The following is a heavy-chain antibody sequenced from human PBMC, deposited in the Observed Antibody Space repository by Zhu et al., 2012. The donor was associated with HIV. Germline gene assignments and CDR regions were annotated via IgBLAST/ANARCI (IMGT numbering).Heavy chain of an antibody. Sequence: QVQLQESGPGLVRPSETLSLTCSVSNGSISSYFWTWIRQPAGKGLEWIGRIYTSGTTNYNPSLKSRVTMSLDTSKNHFSLNLSSVTAADTAVYYCARSNNEWGLPSDPWGPEPGHRLL. J-gene: IGHJ5*02. D-gene: IGHD1/OR15-1a*01. V-gene: IGHV4-4*07. CDR3: ARSNNEWGLPSDP. CDR2: IYTSGTT. CDR1: NGSISSYF.